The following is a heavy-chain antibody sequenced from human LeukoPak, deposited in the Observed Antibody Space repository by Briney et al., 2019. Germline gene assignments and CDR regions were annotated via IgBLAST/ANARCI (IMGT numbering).Heavy chain of an antibody. J-gene: IGHJ4*02. D-gene: IGHD5-24*01. Sequence: SETLSLTCTVSGGSISSYYWSWIRQPPGKGLEWIGSIYHSGSTYYNPSLKSRVTISVDTSKNQFSLKLSSVTAADTAVYYCAREGQFQFDYWGQGTLVTVSS. CDR3: AREGQFQFDY. CDR2: IYHSGST. CDR1: GGSISSYY. V-gene: IGHV4-38-2*02.